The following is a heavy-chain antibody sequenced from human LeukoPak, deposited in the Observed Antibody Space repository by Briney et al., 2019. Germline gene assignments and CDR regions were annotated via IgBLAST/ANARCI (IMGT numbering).Heavy chain of an antibody. V-gene: IGHV3-30*18. D-gene: IGHD5-12*01. Sequence: PGGSLRLSCAASGFTFSSYGMHWVRQAPGKGLEWVAVISYDGSNKYYADSVKGRFTISRGNSKNTLYLQMNSLRAEDTAVYYCAKGLMYSGYDYTLYYYYYGMDVWGKGTTVTVSS. J-gene: IGHJ6*04. CDR2: ISYDGSNK. CDR3: AKGLMYSGYDYTLYYYYYGMDV. CDR1: GFTFSSYG.